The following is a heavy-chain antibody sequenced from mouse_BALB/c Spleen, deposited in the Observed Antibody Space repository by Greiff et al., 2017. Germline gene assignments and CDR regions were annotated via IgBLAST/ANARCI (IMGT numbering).Heavy chain of an antibody. CDR1: GYTFTSYW. Sequence: QVQLKESGPELVKPGASVKLSCKASGYTFTSYWMHWVKQRPGQGLEWIGEINPSNGRTNYNEKFKSKATLTVDKSSSTAYMQLSSLTSEDSAVYYCARGGLNYYGSSYEVDYWGQGTTLTVSS. CDR3: ARGGLNYYGSSYEVDY. V-gene: IGHV1S81*02. CDR2: INPSNGRT. D-gene: IGHD1-1*01. J-gene: IGHJ2*01.